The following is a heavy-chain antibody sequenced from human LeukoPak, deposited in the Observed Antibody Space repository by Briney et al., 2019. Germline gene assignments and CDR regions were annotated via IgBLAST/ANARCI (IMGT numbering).Heavy chain of an antibody. J-gene: IGHJ4*02. D-gene: IGHD5-18*01. V-gene: IGHV3-23*01. CDR3: AGRITGYSSGYVY. CDR1: GFTFSSYA. CDR2: ISGSAHKI. Sequence: GGSLRLSCAASGFTFSSYAVSWVRQAPDKGLDWVSIISGSAHKICYADSVKGRFTISRDNSENIVYLQMNNLRAEDTALYYCAGRITGYSSGYVYWGQRTLVTVSS.